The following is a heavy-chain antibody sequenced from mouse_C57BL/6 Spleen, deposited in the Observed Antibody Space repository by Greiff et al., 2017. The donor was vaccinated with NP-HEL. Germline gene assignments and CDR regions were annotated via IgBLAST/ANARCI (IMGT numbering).Heavy chain of an antibody. CDR3: ARLYDHRYFDV. Sequence: QVQLQQPGTELVKPGASVKLSCKASGYTFTSYWMRWVKQRPGPGLEWIGNINPSNGGTNYNEKFKSKATLTVDKSSSAADMQLSSLTSEDSAVYYCARLYDHRYFDVWGTGTTVTVSS. J-gene: IGHJ1*03. CDR1: GYTFTSYW. V-gene: IGHV1-53*01. CDR2: INPSNGGT. D-gene: IGHD2-3*01.